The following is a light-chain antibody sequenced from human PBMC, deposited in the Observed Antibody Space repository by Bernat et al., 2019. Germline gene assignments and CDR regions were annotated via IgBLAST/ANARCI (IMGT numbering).Light chain of an antibody. Sequence: DIQMTQSPSTLSASVGDRATITCRASQSISSWLAWYQQKPGKAPKLLIYKAPSLESGVPSRFSGSGSGTEFTLTISSLQPDDFATYYCQQYNSPWTCGQETKVGLK. V-gene: IGKV1-5*03. CDR2: KAP. CDR1: QSISSW. J-gene: IGKJ1*01. CDR3: QQYNSPWT.